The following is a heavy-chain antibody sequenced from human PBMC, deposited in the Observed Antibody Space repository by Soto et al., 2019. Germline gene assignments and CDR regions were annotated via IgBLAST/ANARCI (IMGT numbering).Heavy chain of an antibody. CDR1: GGSISSGGYY. CDR2: IYYSGST. CDR3: AREWATYYYDSSGQQGWFDP. Sequence: QVQLQESGPGLVKPSQTLSLTCTVSGGSISSGGYYWSWIRQHPGKGLEWIGYIYYSGSTYYNPSLKSRVTISVDTSKNQFSLKLSSVTAADTAVYYCAREWATYYYDSSGQQGWFDPWGQGTLVTVSS. J-gene: IGHJ5*02. V-gene: IGHV4-31*03. D-gene: IGHD3-22*01.